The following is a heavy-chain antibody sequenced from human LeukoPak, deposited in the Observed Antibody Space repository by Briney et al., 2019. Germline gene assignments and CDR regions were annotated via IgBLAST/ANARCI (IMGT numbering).Heavy chain of an antibody. V-gene: IGHV3-21*01. CDR1: GFTFSTFA. J-gene: IGHJ4*02. D-gene: IGHD3-10*01. Sequence: GGSLRLSCAASGFTFSTFAMIWVRQPPGKGLEWVSSISSSSSYIYYADSVKGRFTISRDNAKNSLYLQMNSLRAEDTAVYYCARDRGSGLDYWGQGTLVTVSS. CDR3: ARDRGSGLDY. CDR2: ISSSSSYI.